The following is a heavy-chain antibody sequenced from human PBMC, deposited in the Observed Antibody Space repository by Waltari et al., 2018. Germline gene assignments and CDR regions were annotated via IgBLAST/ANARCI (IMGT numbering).Heavy chain of an antibody. CDR3: AREATYYYDSSGYSNFDY. V-gene: IGHV4-34*01. Sequence: QVQLQQWGAGLLEPSETLSLTCAVYGGSFSGYYWSWIRQPPGKGLEWIGEINHSGSTNYNPSLKSRVTISVDTSKNQFSLKLSSVTAADTAVYYCAREATYYYDSSGYSNFDYWGQGTLVTVSS. CDR2: INHSGST. CDR1: GGSFSGYY. J-gene: IGHJ4*02. D-gene: IGHD3-22*01.